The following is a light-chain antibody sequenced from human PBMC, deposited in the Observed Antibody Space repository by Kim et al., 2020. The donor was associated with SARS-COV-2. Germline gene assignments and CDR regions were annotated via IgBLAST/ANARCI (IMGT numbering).Light chain of an antibody. Sequence: SVKLTCTPSSGHSSYAIAWHQQHPEKGPRYLMKVNSDGSHRKGDGIPDRFSGSSSGAERYLTISSLQSEDEADYYCQTWDTGSWVFGGGTQLTVL. CDR3: QTWDTGSWV. CDR1: SGHSSYA. V-gene: IGLV4-69*01. CDR2: VNSDGSH. J-gene: IGLJ3*02.